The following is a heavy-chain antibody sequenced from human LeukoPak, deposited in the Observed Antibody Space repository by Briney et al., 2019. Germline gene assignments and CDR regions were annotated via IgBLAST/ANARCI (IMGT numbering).Heavy chain of an antibody. J-gene: IGHJ4*02. D-gene: IGHD2-2*02. V-gene: IGHV4-4*02. CDR2: IYHSGST. Sequence: PSQTLSLTCTVSGGSISSSNWWSWVRQPPGKGLEWIGEIYHSGSTNYNPSLKSRVAISVDKSKNQFSLKLSSVTAADTAVYYCASILGYCSSTSCYKEDYWGQGTLVTVSS. CDR3: ASILGYCSSTSCYKEDY. CDR1: GGSISSSNW.